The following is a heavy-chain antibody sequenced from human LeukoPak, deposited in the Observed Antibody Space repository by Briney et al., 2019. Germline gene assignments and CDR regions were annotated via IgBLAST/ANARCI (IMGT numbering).Heavy chain of an antibody. D-gene: IGHD6-6*01. J-gene: IGHJ5*02. CDR2: IIPIFGVA. V-gene: IGHV1-69*04. Sequence: SVKVSCKASGGTFSSYAISWVRQAPGQGLEWMGRIIPIFGVANYAQKFQGRVTTTADKSTSTAYMELSSLRSEDTAVYYCARASSAEQLVTAWGQGTLVTVSS. CDR3: ARASSAEQLVTA. CDR1: GGTFSSYA.